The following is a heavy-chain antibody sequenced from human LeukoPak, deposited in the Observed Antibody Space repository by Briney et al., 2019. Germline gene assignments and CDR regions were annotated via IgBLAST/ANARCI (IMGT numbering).Heavy chain of an antibody. CDR3: ATPRMEYYGSGIHYSYYYLDV. CDR1: GGAFTRAA. J-gene: IGHJ6*03. CDR2: VIPHSGIA. V-gene: IGHV1-69*13. Sequence: SVKVSCKASGGAFTRAAVSWVRQAPGQGLEWMGGVIPHSGIADYAQKFQGRVTLTADASTSTAYMELSSLTSEDTAVYYCATPRMEYYGSGIHYSYYYLDVWGSGTAVTVSS. D-gene: IGHD3-10*01.